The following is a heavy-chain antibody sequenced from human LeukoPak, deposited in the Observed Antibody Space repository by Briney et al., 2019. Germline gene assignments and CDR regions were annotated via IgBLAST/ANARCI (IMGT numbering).Heavy chain of an antibody. CDR3: AKETIGDFDY. Sequence: PGGSLRLSXAASGFNFGTYPMGWVGQAPGKGLEWVSTIGATDNSKYYRDSVKGRFTISRDNFKSMLYLQMNSLRGEDTAVYYCAKETIGDFDYWGQGSLVTVSS. V-gene: IGHV3-23*02. CDR2: IGATDNSK. CDR1: GFNFGTYP. J-gene: IGHJ4*02. D-gene: IGHD3-3*01.